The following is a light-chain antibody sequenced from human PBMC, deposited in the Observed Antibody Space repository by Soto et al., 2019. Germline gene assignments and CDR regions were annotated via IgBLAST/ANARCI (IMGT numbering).Light chain of an antibody. CDR2: AAS. V-gene: IGKV1-39*01. J-gene: IGKJ5*01. Sequence: DIQVTQSPSSLSASVGDRVTITCRASQSISKYVNWFQQNPGKAPKLLIHAASSLQSGVPSRFSGSGSGTDFTLTISSLQPEDFATYYCQQSYITPYTFGQGTRLEIK. CDR1: QSISKY. CDR3: QQSYITPYT.